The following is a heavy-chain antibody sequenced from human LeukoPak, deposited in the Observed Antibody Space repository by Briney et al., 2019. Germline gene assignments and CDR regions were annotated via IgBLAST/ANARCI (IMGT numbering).Heavy chain of an antibody. CDR2: INPNSGGT. CDR1: GYTFTGYY. Sequence: ASVKVSCKASGYTFTGYYMHWVRQAPGQGLEWMGWINPNSGGTNYAQKFQGRVTMTRDTSISTAYMELSRLRSDDTAVYYCAREMILPGQTCYDILTGYSVDAFDIWGQGTMVTVSS. CDR3: AREMILPGQTCYDILTGYSVDAFDI. V-gene: IGHV1-2*02. J-gene: IGHJ3*02. D-gene: IGHD3-9*01.